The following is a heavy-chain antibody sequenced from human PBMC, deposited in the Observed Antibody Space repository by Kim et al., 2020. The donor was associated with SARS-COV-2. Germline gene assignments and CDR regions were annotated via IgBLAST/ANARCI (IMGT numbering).Heavy chain of an antibody. CDR3: ARDSGVVPAARAFDI. CDR1: GFTFSSYW. D-gene: IGHD2-2*01. Sequence: GGSLRLSCAASGFTFSSYWMSWVRQAPGKGLEWVANIKQNGSEKYYVDSVKGRFTISRDNAKNSLYLQMNSLRAEDTAVYYCARDSGVVPAARAFDIWGQGTMVTVSS. V-gene: IGHV3-7*03. CDR2: IKQNGSEK. J-gene: IGHJ3*02.